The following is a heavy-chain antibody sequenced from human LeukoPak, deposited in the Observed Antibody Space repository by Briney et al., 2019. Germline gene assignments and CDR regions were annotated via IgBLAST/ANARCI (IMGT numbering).Heavy chain of an antibody. J-gene: IGHJ4*02. V-gene: IGHV3-7*04. CDR1: GFIFSSFW. CDR3: TRVTTNGYFDY. D-gene: IGHD1-1*01. CDR2: IKFDESQS. Sequence: GGSLRLSCAASGFIFSSFWMGWVRQAPGKGLEWVASIKFDESQSPHVDSVKGRFTISRDNAKNSLYPQMNSLRAEDTAVYFCTRVTTNGYFDYWGQGTLVTVSS.